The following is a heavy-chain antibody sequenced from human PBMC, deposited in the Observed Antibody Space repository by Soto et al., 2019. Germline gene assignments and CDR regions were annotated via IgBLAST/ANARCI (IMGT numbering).Heavy chain of an antibody. Sequence: QLVESGGGLVQPGGSLRLSCEASGFTFSGYWMSWVRQAPGKGLGWVADIKHDGSEQYYVDSVKGRFTISRDNAKKLLYLQMNGLRAEDTALYYCARATYSNAWYRFDLWGQGTLVTVSS. V-gene: IGHV3-7*03. CDR2: IKHDGSEQ. CDR3: ARATYSNAWYRFDL. D-gene: IGHD4-4*01. J-gene: IGHJ4*02. CDR1: GFTFSGYW.